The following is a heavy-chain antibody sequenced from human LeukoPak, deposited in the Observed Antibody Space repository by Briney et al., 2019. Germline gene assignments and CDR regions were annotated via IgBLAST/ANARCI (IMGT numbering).Heavy chain of an antibody. CDR3: ARRARFCSSISCFNYYYYMDV. CDR2: MNPNSGAT. CDR1: GYTFTNYD. Sequence: ASVKVSCKASGYTFTNYDINWVRQATGQGLEWMGWMNPNSGATGYAQKFQGRVTITRSTSITTAYMELSSLRSEDTAVYYCARRARFCSSISCFNYYYYMDVWGKGTTVTVSS. J-gene: IGHJ6*03. V-gene: IGHV1-8*03. D-gene: IGHD2-2*01.